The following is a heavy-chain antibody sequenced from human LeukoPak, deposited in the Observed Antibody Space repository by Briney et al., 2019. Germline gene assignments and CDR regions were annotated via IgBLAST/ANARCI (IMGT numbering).Heavy chain of an antibody. Sequence: GGSLRLSCVASGFTFSNYAMSWVRQAPGKGLEWVSSVNGGGSTSYTDSVKGRFTVSRDNSKSTLYLQMDSLRAEDTALYYCAKDRGNYYPTPRFDPWGQGTLVTVSS. D-gene: IGHD3-10*01. J-gene: IGHJ5*02. V-gene: IGHV3-23*01. CDR3: AKDRGNYYPTPRFDP. CDR1: GFTFSNYA. CDR2: VNGGGST.